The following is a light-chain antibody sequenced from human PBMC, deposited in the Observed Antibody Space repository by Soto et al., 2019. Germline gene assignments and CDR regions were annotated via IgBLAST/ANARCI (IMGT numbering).Light chain of an antibody. CDR3: SSYAGSNNNYV. CDR2: EVS. CDR1: SSDVGCYNY. V-gene: IGLV2-8*01. J-gene: IGLJ1*01. Sequence: QSALTQPPSASGSPGQSVTISCTGTSSDVGCYNYVSWYQQHPGKAPKLMIYEVSKRPSGVPDRFSGSKSGNTASLTVSGLQAEDEADYYCSSYAGSNNNYVFGTGTNLTVL.